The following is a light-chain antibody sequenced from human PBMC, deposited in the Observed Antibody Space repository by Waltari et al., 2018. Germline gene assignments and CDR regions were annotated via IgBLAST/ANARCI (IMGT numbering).Light chain of an antibody. V-gene: IGLV3-25*03. CDR3: QSANSNGTFVV. CDR1: ALPKQY. CDR2: KDS. J-gene: IGLJ2*01. Sequence: SYELTQPPSVSVSPGQTARITCSGDALPKQYAYWYPQKPGQAPVLVIFKDSERPSGIPEPFSGSRSGTTVTLTISGVQSEDEADYYCQSANSNGTFVVFGGGTKLAVL.